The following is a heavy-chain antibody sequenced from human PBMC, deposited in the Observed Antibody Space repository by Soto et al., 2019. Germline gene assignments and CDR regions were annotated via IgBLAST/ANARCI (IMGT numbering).Heavy chain of an antibody. CDR2: IYYSGST. Sequence: PSETLSLTCTVSGCSISSSSYYWGWIRQPPGKGLEWIGSIYYSGSTYYNPSLKSRVTISVDTSKNQFSLKLSSVTAADTAVYYCAAYYYGSGSYSQHAFAIWGQGTMVTVSS. J-gene: IGHJ3*02. V-gene: IGHV4-39*01. CDR3: AAYYYGSGSYSQHAFAI. D-gene: IGHD3-10*01. CDR1: GCSISSSSYY.